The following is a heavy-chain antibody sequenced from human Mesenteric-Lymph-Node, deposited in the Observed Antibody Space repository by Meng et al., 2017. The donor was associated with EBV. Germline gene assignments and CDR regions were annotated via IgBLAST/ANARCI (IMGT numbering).Heavy chain of an antibody. V-gene: IGHV4-4*02. D-gene: IGHD3-10*01. CDR1: GGSISSDNW. CDR2: IHHSGAT. Sequence: QVQRQESGPGLVKPSGTLSLTCAVFGGSISSDNWWTWVRQPPGKGLEWIGEIHHSGATNYNPSLKSRVTISVDKSKNQFSLKLSSVTAADAAVYFCASVIYGSGLNSWFDPWGHGTLVTVSS. J-gene: IGHJ5*02. CDR3: ASVIYGSGLNSWFDP.